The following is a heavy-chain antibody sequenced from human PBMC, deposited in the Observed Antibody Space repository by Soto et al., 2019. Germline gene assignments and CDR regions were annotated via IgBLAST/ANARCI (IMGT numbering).Heavy chain of an antibody. D-gene: IGHD2-2*01. V-gene: IGHV1-18*01. CDR3: ARLYGYCISTSCYVDY. CDR1: GYTFTSYG. CDR2: ISAYNGNT. Sequence: QVQLVQSGAEVKKPGASVKVSCKASGYTFTSYGISWVRQAPGQGLEWMGWISAYNGNTNYAQKLQGRVTMTTDTXTXXAYMELRSLRSDDTAVYYCARLYGYCISTSCYVDYWGQGTLVTVSS. J-gene: IGHJ4*02.